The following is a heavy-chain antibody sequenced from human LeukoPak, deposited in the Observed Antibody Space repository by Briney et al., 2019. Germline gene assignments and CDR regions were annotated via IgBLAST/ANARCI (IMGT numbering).Heavy chain of an antibody. J-gene: IGHJ4*02. CDR2: FYPGDSDT. CDR1: GYSFTSYY. D-gene: IGHD5-18*01. V-gene: IGHV5-51*01. Sequence: GESLKISCKGSGYSFTSYYIGWVRQMPGKGLECMAIFYPGDSDTRYSPSFQGQVTISADKSLNTAYLQWSSLQASDTAMYYCARAFGYSDGQYYFDYWGQGTLVTVSP. CDR3: ARAFGYSDGQYYFDY.